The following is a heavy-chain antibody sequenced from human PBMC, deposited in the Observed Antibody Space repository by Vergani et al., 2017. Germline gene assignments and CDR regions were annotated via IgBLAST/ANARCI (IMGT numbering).Heavy chain of an antibody. CDR1: GFTLSNYA. D-gene: IGHD6-19*01. J-gene: IGHJ4*02. CDR2: ISGSGGST. Sequence: EVQLLESGGGLVQPWGSLRLSCAASGFTLSNYAMSWVRQAPGKGLEWVSAISGSGGSTYYADSVKGRFTISRDNSKNTLYLQMNGLRAEDTAVYYCAKDRGSGLYVVVDYWSQGTLVTVSS. CDR3: AKDRGSGLYVVVDY. V-gene: IGHV3-23*01.